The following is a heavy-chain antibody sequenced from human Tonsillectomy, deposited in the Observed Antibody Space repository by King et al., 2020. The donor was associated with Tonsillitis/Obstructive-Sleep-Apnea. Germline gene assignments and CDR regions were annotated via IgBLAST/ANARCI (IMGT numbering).Heavy chain of an antibody. Sequence: VQLVESGGGLVQPGRSLRLSCAASGFTFVDYAMHWVRQAPGKGLEWVAGIIWNSANIGYADSVKGRFTISRDNAKNSLYLQMNSLRSEDTALYYCAKDGERGAYYNFYFMDVWGKGTTVTVSS. D-gene: IGHD1-26*01. CDR2: IIWNSANI. V-gene: IGHV3-9*01. CDR3: AKDGERGAYYNFYFMDV. CDR1: GFTFVDYA. J-gene: IGHJ6*03.